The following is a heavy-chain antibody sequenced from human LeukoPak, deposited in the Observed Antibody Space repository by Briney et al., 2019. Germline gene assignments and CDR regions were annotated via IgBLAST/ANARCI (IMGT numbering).Heavy chain of an antibody. CDR2: ISSSGSTI. Sequence: PGGSLRLSCAASGFTFSDYYMSWIRQAPGKGLEWVSYISSSGSTIYYADSVKGRFTISRDSAKNSLYLQMNSLRAEDTAVYYCARRHMTTVSNFDYWGQGTLVTVSS. CDR3: ARRHMTTVSNFDY. D-gene: IGHD4-17*01. V-gene: IGHV3-11*01. CDR1: GFTFSDYY. J-gene: IGHJ4*02.